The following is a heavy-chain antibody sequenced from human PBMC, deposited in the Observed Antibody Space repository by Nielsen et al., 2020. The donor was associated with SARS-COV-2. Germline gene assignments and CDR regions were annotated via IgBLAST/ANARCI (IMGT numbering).Heavy chain of an antibody. CDR2: ISSSGSTI. CDR1: GFTFSSYE. V-gene: IGHV3-48*03. Sequence: GGSLRLSCAASGFTFSSYEMNWVRQAPGKGLEWVSYISSSGSTIYYADSMKGRFTISRDNAKNALYLQMNSLRAEDTAVYHCVRGPEDSSLLNWGQGTLVTVSS. D-gene: IGHD3-22*01. CDR3: VRGPEDSSLLN. J-gene: IGHJ4*02.